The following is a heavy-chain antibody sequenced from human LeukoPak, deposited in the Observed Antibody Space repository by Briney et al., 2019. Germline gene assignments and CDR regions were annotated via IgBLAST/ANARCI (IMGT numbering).Heavy chain of an antibody. Sequence: SETLSLTCTVSGGSISSYYWSWIRQPPGKGLEWIGYIYYSGSTNYNPSLKSRVTISVDTSKNQFSLKLSSATAADTAVYYCARALGSSRVGWFDPWGQGTLVTVSS. J-gene: IGHJ5*02. CDR1: GGSISSYY. CDR3: ARALGSSRVGWFDP. D-gene: IGHD6-13*01. CDR2: IYYSGST. V-gene: IGHV4-59*01.